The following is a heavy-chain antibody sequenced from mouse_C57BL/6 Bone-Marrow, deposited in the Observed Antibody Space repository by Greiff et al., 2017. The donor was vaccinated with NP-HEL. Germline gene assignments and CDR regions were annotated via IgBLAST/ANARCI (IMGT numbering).Heavy chain of an antibody. D-gene: IGHD2-2*01. CDR2: IDPEDGAT. V-gene: IGHV14-2*01. CDR1: GFNIKDYY. CDR3: APIYYGYDEGYFDV. Sequence: VQLQQSGAELVKPGASVKLSCTASGFNIKDYYMHWVKQRTEQGLEWIGRIDPEDGATKYAPKFQGKATITADTSSNTAYLQLSSLTSEDTAVYYCAPIYYGYDEGYFDVWGTGTTVTVSS. J-gene: IGHJ1*03.